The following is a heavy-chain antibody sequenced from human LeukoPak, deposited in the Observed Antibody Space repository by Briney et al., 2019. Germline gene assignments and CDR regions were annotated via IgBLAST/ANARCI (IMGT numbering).Heavy chain of an antibody. Sequence: PGGSLRLSCAASGFTFSSYSMSWVRQAPGKGLEWVSSISSSSSYIYYVDSVKGRFTISRDNAKNSLYLQMNSLRAEDTAVYYCARANDNYYYYYMDVWGKGTTVTISS. CDR3: ARANDNYYYYYMDV. D-gene: IGHD3-9*01. J-gene: IGHJ6*03. CDR2: ISSSSSYI. CDR1: GFTFSSYS. V-gene: IGHV3-21*01.